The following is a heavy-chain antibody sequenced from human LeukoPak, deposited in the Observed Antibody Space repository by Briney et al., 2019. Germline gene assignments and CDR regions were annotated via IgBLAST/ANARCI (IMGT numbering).Heavy chain of an antibody. CDR1: GFIFSNAW. J-gene: IGHJ4*02. CDR3: ATSSGWTGTFDY. V-gene: IGHV3-15*01. D-gene: IGHD6-19*01. Sequence: GGSLRLSCAASGFIFSNAWMAWVPQAPGKGLEWVGRIKSKTDGGTTDYAAPVKGRFTISRDDSKNTLYMQMNSLKTEDTAVYFCATSSGWTGTFDYWGQGTLVTVSS. CDR2: IKSKTDGGTT.